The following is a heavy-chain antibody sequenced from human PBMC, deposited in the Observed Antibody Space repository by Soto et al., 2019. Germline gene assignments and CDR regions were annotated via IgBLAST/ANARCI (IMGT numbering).Heavy chain of an antibody. CDR2: ISSSSSTI. CDR1: GFTFSSYS. CDR3: ARWFGDDSSGYFDY. V-gene: IGHV3-48*02. D-gene: IGHD3-22*01. J-gene: IGHJ4*02. Sequence: EVQLVESGGGLVQPGGSLRLSCAASGFTFSSYSMNWVRQAPGKGLEWVSYISSSSSTIYYADSVKGRFTISRDNAKNSLYLQMNSLRDEDTAVYDCARWFGDDSSGYFDYWGQGTLVTVSS.